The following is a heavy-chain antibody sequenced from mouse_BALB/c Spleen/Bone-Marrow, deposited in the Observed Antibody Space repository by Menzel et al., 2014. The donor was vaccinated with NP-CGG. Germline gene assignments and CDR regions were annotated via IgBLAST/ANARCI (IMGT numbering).Heavy chain of an antibody. D-gene: IGHD1-2*01. CDR2: ISSGGGST. J-gene: IGHJ2*01. V-gene: IGHV5-12-1*01. Sequence: EVKVVESGGGLVKPGGSLKLSCAASGFGFSSSDMSWVRQTPEKRLEWVAYISSGGGSTYYPDTVKGRFTISRDNAKNPLYQQMSSLKSQDTAMYYCATHYYGRFDYWGQGTTLTVSS. CDR3: ATHYYGRFDY. CDR1: GFGFSSSD.